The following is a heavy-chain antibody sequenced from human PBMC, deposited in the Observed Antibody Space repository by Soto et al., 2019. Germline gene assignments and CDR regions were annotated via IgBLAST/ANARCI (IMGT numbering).Heavy chain of an antibody. V-gene: IGHV3-48*01. D-gene: IGHD1-1*01. CDR3: ARGWTWNQFRLDAFDI. CDR2: ISSSSSTI. Sequence: GGSLRLSCAASGFTFSSYSMNWVRQAPGKGLEWVSYISSSSSTIYYADSVKGRFTISRDNAKNSLYLQMNSLRAEDTAVYYCARGWTWNQFRLDAFDIWGQGTMVTVSS. CDR1: GFTFSSYS. J-gene: IGHJ3*02.